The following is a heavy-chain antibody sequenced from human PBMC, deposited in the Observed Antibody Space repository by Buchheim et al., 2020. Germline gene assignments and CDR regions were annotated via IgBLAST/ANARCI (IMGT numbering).Heavy chain of an antibody. D-gene: IGHD2-2*01. CDR2: ISSSGSTI. Sequence: VQLVESGGGLVQPGGSLRLSCAASGFTFSSYEMNWVRQAPGKGLEWVSYISSSGSTIYYADSVKGRFTISRDNAKNSLYLQMNSLRAEDTAVYYCARDGCSSTSCYWVYYYYGMDVWGQGTT. CDR3: ARDGCSSTSCYWVYYYYGMDV. J-gene: IGHJ6*02. V-gene: IGHV3-48*03. CDR1: GFTFSSYE.